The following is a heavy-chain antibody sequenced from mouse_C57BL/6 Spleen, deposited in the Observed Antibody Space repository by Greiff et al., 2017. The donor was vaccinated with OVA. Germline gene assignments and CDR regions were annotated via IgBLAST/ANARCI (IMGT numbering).Heavy chain of an antibody. Sequence: QVQLQQSGPELVKPGASVKISCKASGYAFSGSWMNWVKQRPGKGLEWIGRIYPGDGDTNYNGKFKGKATLTADKSSSTAYMQLSSLTSEDSAVYLCARKAYYSNYAWYIDVWGTGTPVTVSS. CDR3: ARKAYYSNYAWYIDV. D-gene: IGHD2-5*01. J-gene: IGHJ1*03. V-gene: IGHV1-82*01. CDR2: IYPGDGDT. CDR1: GYAFSGSW.